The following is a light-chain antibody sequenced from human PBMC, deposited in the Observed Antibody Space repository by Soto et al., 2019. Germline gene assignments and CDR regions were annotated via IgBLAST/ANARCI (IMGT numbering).Light chain of an antibody. CDR3: QQRSNWPRT. CDR2: GAS. V-gene: IGKV3-11*01. Sequence: EIVRTQSQDTLSVSPGERATLSCRASQSVSSNLAWYQQKPGQAPRLLIYGASTRATGIPARFSGSGSGTDFTLTISSLEPEDFALYYCQQRSNWPRTFGQGGKVDIK. J-gene: IGKJ1*01. CDR1: QSVSSN.